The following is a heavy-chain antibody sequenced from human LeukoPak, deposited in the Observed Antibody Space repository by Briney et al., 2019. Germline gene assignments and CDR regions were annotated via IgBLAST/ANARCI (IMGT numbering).Heavy chain of an antibody. CDR1: GGSVSSPYYY. V-gene: IGHV4-39*02. D-gene: IGHD3-10*01. CDR3: AREPWFGE. CDR2: IYSSGTT. Sequence: PSEALSLTCGVSGGSVSSPYYYWGWIRQPPGKGLEWIGSIYSSGTTYCNPSLKSRVTISVDTSKNQFPLNLNSVTAADTATYYCAREPWFGEWGQGILVIVSS. J-gene: IGHJ4*02.